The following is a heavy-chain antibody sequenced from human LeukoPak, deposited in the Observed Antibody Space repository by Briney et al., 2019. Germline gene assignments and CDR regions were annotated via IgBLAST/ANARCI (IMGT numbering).Heavy chain of an antibody. CDR2: IKQDGSEK. J-gene: IGHJ4*02. CDR1: GFTFSSYW. Sequence: GGSLRLSCAASGFTFSSYWMSWVRQAPGKGLEWVANIKQDGSEKYYVDSVKGRFTISRDNAKNSLYLQMNSLRAEDTAVYHCAIGPRTAQFDYWGQGTLVTVSS. CDR3: AIGPRTAQFDY. D-gene: IGHD1-1*01. V-gene: IGHV3-7*01.